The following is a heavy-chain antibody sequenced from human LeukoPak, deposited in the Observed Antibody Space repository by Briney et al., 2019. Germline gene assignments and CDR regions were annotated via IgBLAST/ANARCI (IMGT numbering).Heavy chain of an antibody. D-gene: IGHD3-3*01. CDR1: GGSISSYY. J-gene: IGHJ4*02. V-gene: IGHV4-4*07. CDR3: ARGEVLRFLEWFDY. CDR2: IYTSGST. Sequence: PSETLSLTCTVFGGSISSYYWSWIRQPAGKGLEWIGRIYTSGSTNYNPSLKSRVTMSVDTSKNQFSLKLSSVTAADTAVYYCARGEVLRFLEWFDYWGQGTLVTVSS.